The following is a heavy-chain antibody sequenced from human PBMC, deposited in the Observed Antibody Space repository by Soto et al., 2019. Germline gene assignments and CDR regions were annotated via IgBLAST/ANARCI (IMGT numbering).Heavy chain of an antibody. CDR3: ARRGGPHHWFDP. CDR2: IYWDDDK. Sequence: LTLVKAAVALALSGTFGGFRLSTSEVGVGWIRQPPGKALEWLALIYWDDDKRYSPSLKSRLTITKDTSKNPVVLTMTNMDHVDTAIYCCARRGGPHHWFDPPAEGTLVTVSS. J-gene: IGHJ5*02. V-gene: IGHV2-5*02. CDR1: GFRLSTSEVG. D-gene: IGHD2-15*01.